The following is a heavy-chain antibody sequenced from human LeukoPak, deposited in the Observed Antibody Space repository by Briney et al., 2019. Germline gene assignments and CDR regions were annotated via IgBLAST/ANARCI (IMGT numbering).Heavy chain of an antibody. V-gene: IGHV3-23*01. J-gene: IGHJ4*02. CDR3: AKDRGYLTSSPGYCIEY. CDR2: MSGSGGST. D-gene: IGHD2-15*01. Sequence: PGGSLGLACAASGFTFSSYAMSWVRQAPGKGLEWVSAMSGSGGSTYYADSGKGRFTIPRDKSKNTLYLQMNRLRAEHTAVYYCAKDRGYLTSSPGYCIEYWGQGNLVTVSS. CDR1: GFTFSSYA.